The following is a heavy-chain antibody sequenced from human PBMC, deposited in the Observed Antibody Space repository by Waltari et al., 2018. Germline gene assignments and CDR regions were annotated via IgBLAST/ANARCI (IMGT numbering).Heavy chain of an antibody. D-gene: IGHD2-21*02. V-gene: IGHV4-38-2*01. J-gene: IGHJ4*02. CDR2: IYHSGTT. Sequence: QVQLQESGPGLVKPSETLSLTCAVSGSSFSSVSYWGWIRQPPGKRLEFIGSIYHSGTTYYNPSLKSRVTILLDTSKTQFSLMLRSVTAADTAVYFCARWFHGDSPSHFDYWGQGTLVTVSS. CDR1: GSSFSSVSY. CDR3: ARWFHGDSPSHFDY.